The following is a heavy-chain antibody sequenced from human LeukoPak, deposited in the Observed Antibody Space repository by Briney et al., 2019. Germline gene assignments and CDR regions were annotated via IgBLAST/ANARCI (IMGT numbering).Heavy chain of an antibody. J-gene: IGHJ6*03. CDR3: ARRNQQWLPQGYYYYYMDV. Sequence: GESLKISCKGSGYSFTSYWIGWVRQLPGKGLEWMGIIYPGDSDTRYSPSFQGQVTISADKSISTAYLQWSSLKASDTAMYYCARRNQQWLPQGYYYYYMDVWGKGTTVTVSS. CDR1: GYSFTSYW. V-gene: IGHV5-51*01. D-gene: IGHD6-19*01. CDR2: IYPGDSDT.